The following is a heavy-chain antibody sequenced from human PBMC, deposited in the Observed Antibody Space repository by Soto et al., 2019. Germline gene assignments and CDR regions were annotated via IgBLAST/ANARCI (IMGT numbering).Heavy chain of an antibody. CDR1: GGSFSGYY. V-gene: IGHV4-34*01. CDR3: ARVLGRITMVRTYYYGMDV. CDR2: INHSGST. Sequence: QVQLQQWGAGLLKPSETLSLTCTVYGGSFSGYYWSWIRQPPGKGLEWIGEINHSGSTNYNPSLKSRVTISVDTSKNQFSLKLSSVTAADTAVYYCARVLGRITMVRTYYYGMDVWGQGTTVTVSS. J-gene: IGHJ6*02. D-gene: IGHD3-10*01.